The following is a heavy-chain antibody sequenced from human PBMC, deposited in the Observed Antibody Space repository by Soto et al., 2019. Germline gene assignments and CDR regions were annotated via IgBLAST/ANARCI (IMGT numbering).Heavy chain of an antibody. CDR3: ARWEVRGGVDY. CDR2: IYYSGRT. D-gene: IGHD3-10*01. Sequence: QVQLQESGPGLVKPSQTLSLTCTVSGGSISSGGYYWSWIRQHPGKGLEWIGYIYYSGRTYYNPSLKSRVTIPVDTSKHQFSLKLSSVTAADTAVYYCARWEVRGGVDYWGQGTLVTVSS. V-gene: IGHV4-31*03. J-gene: IGHJ4*02. CDR1: GGSISSGGYY.